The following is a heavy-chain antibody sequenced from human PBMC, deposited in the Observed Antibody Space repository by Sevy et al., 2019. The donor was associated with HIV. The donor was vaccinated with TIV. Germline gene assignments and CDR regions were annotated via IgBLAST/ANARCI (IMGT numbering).Heavy chain of an antibody. V-gene: IGHV3-21*01. Sequence: GGSLRLSCAASGFTFSSYSMNWVRQAPGKGLEWVSSISSSSSYIDYANSVKGRFTISRDNAKNSLYLQMKSLRAEDTAVYYCARGVRFLDWLFYDAFDIWGQGTMVTVSS. J-gene: IGHJ3*02. CDR1: GFTFSSYS. D-gene: IGHD3-3*01. CDR2: ISSSSSYI. CDR3: ARGVRFLDWLFYDAFDI.